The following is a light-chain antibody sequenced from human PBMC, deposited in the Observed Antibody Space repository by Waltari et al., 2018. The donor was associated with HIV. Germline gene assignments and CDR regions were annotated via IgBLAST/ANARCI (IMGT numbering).Light chain of an antibody. CDR1: QGLTSY. CDR3: LQALSFPLT. Sequence: DIQVTQSPSSLSASVGDSVTITCRANQGLTSYLAWYQQKPGNTPKFLISATSSLRGGVPSRFGGSGSGTDFTLIINNLQPEDFATYYCLQALSFPLTFGPGTKEDVK. V-gene: IGKV1-12*01. J-gene: IGKJ3*01. CDR2: ATS.